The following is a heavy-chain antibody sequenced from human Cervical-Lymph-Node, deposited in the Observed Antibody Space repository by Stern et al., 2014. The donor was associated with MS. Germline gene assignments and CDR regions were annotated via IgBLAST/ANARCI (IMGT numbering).Heavy chain of an antibody. J-gene: IGHJ6*02. D-gene: IGHD3-3*01. CDR1: GYTLTELS. V-gene: IGHV1-24*01. Sequence: QLVQSGAEVKKPGASVKVSCKVSGYTLTELSMHWVRQAPGKGLEWMGGFDPEDGETIYAQKFQGRVTMTEDKSTDTAYLELSSLRSEDTAVYYCATDRDDFRSGYSAPTKGYGLDVWGQGTTVTVTS. CDR3: ATDRDDFRSGYSAPTKGYGLDV. CDR2: FDPEDGET.